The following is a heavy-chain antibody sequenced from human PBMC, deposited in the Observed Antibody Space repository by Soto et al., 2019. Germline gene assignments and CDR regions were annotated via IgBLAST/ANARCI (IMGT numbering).Heavy chain of an antibody. Sequence: QVQLVQSGAEVKKPGAPVKVSCKASGYTFTSYGISWVRQAPGQGLEWMGWISAYNGSTNYAQKLHGRVTMNSATSTRTAYMELQRLRSDDTAVYYCARGDGDYDRGGDDYDGMDVWGQGTTVTVSS. V-gene: IGHV1-18*01. CDR1: GYTFTSYG. J-gene: IGHJ6*02. CDR2: ISAYNGST. D-gene: IGHD4-17*01. CDR3: ARGDGDYDRGGDDYDGMDV.